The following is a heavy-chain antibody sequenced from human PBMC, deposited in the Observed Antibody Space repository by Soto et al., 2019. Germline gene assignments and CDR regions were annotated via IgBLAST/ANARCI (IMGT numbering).Heavy chain of an antibody. CDR2: ISGSGGST. Sequence: GGSLRLSCAASGFTFSSYGMHWVRQAPGKGLEWVSAISGSGGSTYYADSVKGRFTISRDNSKNTLYLQMNSLRAEDKAVYYCADPRKRYSRVTWGQAILFTVSS. CDR3: ADPRKRYSRVT. D-gene: IGHD6-13*01. J-gene: IGHJ5*02. CDR1: GFTFSSYG. V-gene: IGHV3-23*01.